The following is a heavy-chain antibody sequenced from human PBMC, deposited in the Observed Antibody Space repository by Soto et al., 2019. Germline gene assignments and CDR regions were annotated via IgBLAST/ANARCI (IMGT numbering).Heavy chain of an antibody. CDR1: GYTFTSYA. J-gene: IGHJ4*02. CDR3: AREGVTAETSFDY. Sequence: QVQLVQSGAEVKKPGASVKVSCKASGYTFTSYAMHWVRQAPGQRLEWMGWINAGNGNTKYSQKLQGRVTITRDTSASTAYMELSSLRSEDTAVYYCAREGVTAETSFDYWGQGTLVTVAS. CDR2: INAGNGNT. D-gene: IGHD2-21*02. V-gene: IGHV1-3*01.